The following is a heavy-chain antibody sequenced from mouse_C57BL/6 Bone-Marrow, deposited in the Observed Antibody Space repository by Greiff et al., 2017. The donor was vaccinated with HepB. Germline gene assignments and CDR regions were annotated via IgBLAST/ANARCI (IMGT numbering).Heavy chain of an antibody. Sequence: EVHLVESGGGLVKPGGSLKLSCAASGFTFSSYAMSWVRQTPEKRLEWVATISDGGSYTYYPDNVKGRFTISRDNAKNNLYLQMSHLKSEDTAMYYCARGHSNFAWFAYWGQGTLVTVSA. V-gene: IGHV5-4*01. CDR1: GFTFSSYA. CDR3: ARGHSNFAWFAY. CDR2: ISDGGSYT. J-gene: IGHJ3*01. D-gene: IGHD2-5*01.